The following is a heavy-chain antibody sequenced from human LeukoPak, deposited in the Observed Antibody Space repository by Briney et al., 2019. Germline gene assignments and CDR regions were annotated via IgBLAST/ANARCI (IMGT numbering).Heavy chain of an antibody. CDR1: GITLSNYG. CDR2: ISGSGGST. CDR3: AKRGVVIRVILVGFHKEAYYFDS. V-gene: IGHV3-23*01. D-gene: IGHD3-22*01. J-gene: IGHJ4*02. Sequence: AGGSLRLSCAVSGITLSNYGMNWVRQAPWKGLEWVAGISGSGGSTNYADSVKGRFTISRDNSKNTPYLQMNSLRAEDTAVYFCAKRGVVIRVILVGFHKEAYYFDSWGQGALVTVSS.